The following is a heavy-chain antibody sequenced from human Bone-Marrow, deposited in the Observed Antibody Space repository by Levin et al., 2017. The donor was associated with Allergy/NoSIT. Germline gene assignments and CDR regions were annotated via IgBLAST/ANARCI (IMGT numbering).Heavy chain of an antibody. CDR1: GYTFTNYH. CDR2: INPSGGST. J-gene: IGHJ5*02. V-gene: IGHV1-46*01. CDR3: ARTEYSSSSDWFDA. D-gene: IGHD6-6*01. Sequence: AASVKVSCKASGYTFTNYHLHWVRQAPGRGLEWMAGINPSGGSTSYAQKFQGRVTMTSDKSTSTVYMELNSLRSEDTAVDYCARTEYSSSSDWFDAWGQGTLVTVSS.